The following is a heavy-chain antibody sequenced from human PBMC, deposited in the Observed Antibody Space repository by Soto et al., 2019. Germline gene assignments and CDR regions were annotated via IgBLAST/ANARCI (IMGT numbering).Heavy chain of an antibody. CDR1: GGSFSGYY. Sequence: SETLSLTCAVYGGSFSGYYWSWIRQPPGKGLEWIGEINHSGSTNYNPSLKSRVTISVDTSKNQFSLKLSSVTAADTAVYYCERNMTTVTTDAFDIWGQGTMVTVSS. CDR3: ERNMTTVTTDAFDI. D-gene: IGHD4-17*01. V-gene: IGHV4-34*01. J-gene: IGHJ3*02. CDR2: INHSGST.